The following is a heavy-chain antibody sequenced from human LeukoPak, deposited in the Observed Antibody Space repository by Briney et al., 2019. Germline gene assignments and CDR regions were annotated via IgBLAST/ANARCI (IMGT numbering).Heavy chain of an antibody. CDR1: GFSLSTSGMC. CDR2: IDWDDDK. CDR3: ARSTLGYCSGGSFDY. J-gene: IGHJ4*02. V-gene: IGHV2-70*01. Sequence: SGPALVKPTQPLTLTCTFSGFSLSTSGMCVSWIRQPPGKALEWLALIDWDDDKYYSISLKTRLTISKDTSKNQVVLTMTNMDPVDTATYYCARSTLGYCSGGSFDYWGQGTLVTVSS. D-gene: IGHD2-15*01.